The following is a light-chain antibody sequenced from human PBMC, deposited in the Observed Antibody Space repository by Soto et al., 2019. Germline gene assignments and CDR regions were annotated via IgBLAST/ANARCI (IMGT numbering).Light chain of an antibody. J-gene: IGKJ1*01. CDR1: RSVNNNY. CDR2: GAS. Sequence: EIVLTQYPGTLSLSPGERATLSCRASRSVNNNYLAWYQQKPGQAPRRLIYGASSRATGIPDRFSGSGSGTDFTLTISRLEPEDFAVYYCQQYGSSPRTFGQGTKVDIK. V-gene: IGKV3-20*01. CDR3: QQYGSSPRT.